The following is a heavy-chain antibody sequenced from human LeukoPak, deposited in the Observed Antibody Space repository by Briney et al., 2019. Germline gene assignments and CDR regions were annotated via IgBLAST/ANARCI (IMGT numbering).Heavy chain of an antibody. V-gene: IGHV3-21*01. CDR1: GFTFSSYS. CDR3: ARALYCSGGSPCAFDI. D-gene: IGHD2-15*01. CDR2: ISSSSSYI. J-gene: IGHJ3*02. Sequence: GGSLRLSCAASGFTFSSYSMNWVRQAPGKGLEWVSSISSSSSYIYYADSVKGRFTISRDNAKNSLYLQMNSLRAEDTAVYYCARALYCSGGSPCAFDIWGQGTMVAVSS.